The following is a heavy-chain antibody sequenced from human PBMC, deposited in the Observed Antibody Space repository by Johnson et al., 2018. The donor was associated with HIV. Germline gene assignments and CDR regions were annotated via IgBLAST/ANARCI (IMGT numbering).Heavy chain of an antibody. J-gene: IGHJ3*02. Sequence: VLLVESGGGVVQPGRSLRLSCAASGFTFSNYAMSWVRQGPGKGLEWVSAIGASGGRTFYADSVKGRFTISRDNSKNTLYLQMNSLRAEDTAVYYCAKPRYYDNAFEMWGQG. V-gene: IGHV3-23*04. CDR3: AKPRYYDNAFEM. CDR1: GFTFSNYA. CDR2: IGASGGRT. D-gene: IGHD3-16*01.